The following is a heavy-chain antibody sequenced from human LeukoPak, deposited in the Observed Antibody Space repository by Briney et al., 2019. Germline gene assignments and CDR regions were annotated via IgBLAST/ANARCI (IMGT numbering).Heavy chain of an antibody. J-gene: IGHJ4*02. Sequence: GGSLRLSCAASGFSFSSYGMHWVRQAPGKGLEWVAVISYDGSNKYYADSVKGRFTISRDNSKNTLYLQMNSLRAEDTAVYYCAKGPLGYYDSSGYYPYYFDYWGQGTLVTVSS. D-gene: IGHD3-22*01. V-gene: IGHV3-30*18. CDR3: AKGPLGYYDSSGYYPYYFDY. CDR2: ISYDGSNK. CDR1: GFSFSSYG.